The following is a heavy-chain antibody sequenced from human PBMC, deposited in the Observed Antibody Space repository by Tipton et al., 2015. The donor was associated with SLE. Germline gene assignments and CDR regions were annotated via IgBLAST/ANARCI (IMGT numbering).Heavy chain of an antibody. CDR1: GGSITSGDYH. V-gene: IGHV4-61*09. CDR2: ISTSGSS. CDR3: ARLTPWGYDY. J-gene: IGHJ4*02. Sequence: TLSLTCIVSGGSITSGDYHWSWIRQPAGKGLEWIGQISTSGSSNYDPSLSSRVTISVDTSKNQFSLKLTSVTAADTAVYYCARLTPWGYDYWGPGMLVTVSS. D-gene: IGHD7-27*01.